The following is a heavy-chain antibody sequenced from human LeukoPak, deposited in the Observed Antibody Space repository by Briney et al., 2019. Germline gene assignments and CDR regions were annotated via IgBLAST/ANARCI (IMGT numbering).Heavy chain of an antibody. D-gene: IGHD3-3*01. CDR2: IIPIFGTA. J-gene: IGHJ6*03. CDR1: GGTFSSYA. CDR3: ARSGLVTIFGVVIPRDYYYYMDV. Sequence: SVKVSCKASGGTFSSYAISWVRQAPGQGLEWMGGIIPIFGTANYAQKFQGRVTITADKSTSTAYMELSSLRSEDTAVYYCARSGLVTIFGVVIPRDYYYYMDVWGKGTTVTVSS. V-gene: IGHV1-69*06.